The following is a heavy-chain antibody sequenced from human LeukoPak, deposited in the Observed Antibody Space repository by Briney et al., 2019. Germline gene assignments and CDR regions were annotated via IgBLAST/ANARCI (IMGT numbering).Heavy chain of an antibody. CDR3: AKNSHYGDYEGGFDF. D-gene: IGHD4-17*01. V-gene: IGHV3-23*01. Sequence: GGSLRLSCAASGFTFSRYAMSWVRWAPGKGLECVSGISGGGSNTNYAESVKGRFTISRDNSKNTLYLQMHGLRAEDTAVYYCAKNSHYGDYEGGFDFWGQGTLVTVSS. J-gene: IGHJ4*02. CDR1: GFTFSRYA. CDR2: ISGGGSNT.